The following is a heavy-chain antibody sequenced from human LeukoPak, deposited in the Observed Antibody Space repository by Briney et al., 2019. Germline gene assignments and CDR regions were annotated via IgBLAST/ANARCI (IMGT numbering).Heavy chain of an antibody. D-gene: IGHD3-22*01. J-gene: IGHJ4*02. V-gene: IGHV4-31*02. CDR3: ARVKGLYYDSSGYYDY. CDR2: IYYSGST. Sequence: IYYSGSTYYNPSLKSRVTISVDTSKNQFSLKLSSVTAADTAVYYCARVKGLYYDSSGYYDYWGQGTLVTVSS.